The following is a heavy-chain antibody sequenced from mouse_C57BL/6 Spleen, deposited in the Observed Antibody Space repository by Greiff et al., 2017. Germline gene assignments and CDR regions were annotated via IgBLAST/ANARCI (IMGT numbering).Heavy chain of an antibody. J-gene: IGHJ3*01. Sequence: QVQLQQSGPGLVQPSQSLSITCTVSGFSLTSYGVHWVRQSPGKGLEWLGVIWSGGSTDYNAAFISRLSTSKDNSKSQVFFKMNSLQADDTAIYFCARGGDDGYYLAWFVYWGQGTLVTVSA. CDR3: ARGGDDGYYLAWFVY. V-gene: IGHV2-2*01. CDR1: GFSLTSYG. CDR2: IWSGGST. D-gene: IGHD2-3*01.